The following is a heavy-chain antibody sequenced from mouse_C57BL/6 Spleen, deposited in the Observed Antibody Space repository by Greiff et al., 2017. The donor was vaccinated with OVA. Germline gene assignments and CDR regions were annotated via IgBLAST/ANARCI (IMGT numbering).Heavy chain of an antibody. CDR3: ARSDSNYDY. V-gene: IGHV1-81*01. CDR1: GYTFTSYG. D-gene: IGHD2-5*01. CDR2: IYTRSGST. J-gene: IGHJ2*01. Sequence: VKLVESGAELARPGASVKLSCKASGYTFTSYGISWVKQRPGKGLEWIGEIYTRSGSTYYTEKFKGRATLTADKSSSTAYMELRSLTSEDSAVYFCARSDSNYDYWGQGTTLTVSS.